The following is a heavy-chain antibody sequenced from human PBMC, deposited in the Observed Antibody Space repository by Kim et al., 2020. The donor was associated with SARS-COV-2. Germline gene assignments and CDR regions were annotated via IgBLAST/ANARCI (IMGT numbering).Heavy chain of an antibody. D-gene: IGHD6-19*01. CDR3: AREGTIAVAGTGLDY. CDR2: IWYDGSNK. CDR1: GFTFSSYG. Sequence: GGSLRLSCAASGFTFSSYGMHWVRQAPGKGLEWVAVIWYDGSNKYYADSVKGRFTISRDNSKNTLYLQMNSLRAEDTAVYYCAREGTIAVAGTGLDYWGQGGLVTVSS. V-gene: IGHV3-33*01. J-gene: IGHJ4*02.